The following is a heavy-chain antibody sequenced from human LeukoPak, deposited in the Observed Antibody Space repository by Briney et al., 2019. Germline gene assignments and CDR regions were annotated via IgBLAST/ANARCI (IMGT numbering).Heavy chain of an antibody. J-gene: IGHJ4*02. CDR1: GFTVSTNS. CDR2: TYSDNT. V-gene: IGHV3-53*01. D-gene: IGHD4/OR15-4a*01. CDR3: ARRAGAYSHPYDY. Sequence: GRSLRLSCTVSGFTVSTNSMSWVRQAPGKGLEWVSFTYSDNTHYSDSVKGRFTISRDNSKDTLYLQMNSLRAEDTAVYYCARRAGAYSHPYDYWGQGTLVTVSS.